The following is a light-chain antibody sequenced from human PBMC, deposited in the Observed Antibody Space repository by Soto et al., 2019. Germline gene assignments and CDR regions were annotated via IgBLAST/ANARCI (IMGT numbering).Light chain of an antibody. Sequence: EIVMTQSPATRSLSPGARATLSCRASQSVSSSYLAWYQQKPGQAPRLLIYGASSRATGIPDRFSGSGSGTDFTLTISRLEPEDSAVYYCQQHGTTFGQGTKVDIK. CDR2: GAS. CDR3: QQHGTT. V-gene: IGKV3-20*01. CDR1: QSVSSSY. J-gene: IGKJ1*01.